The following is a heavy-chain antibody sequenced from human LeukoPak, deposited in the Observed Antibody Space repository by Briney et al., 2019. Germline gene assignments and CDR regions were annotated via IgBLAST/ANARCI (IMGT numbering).Heavy chain of an antibody. Sequence: GGSLRLSCAASGFTFSSYAMSWVRQAPGKGLEWVSAISGSGGSTYYADSVKGRFTISRDNSKNTLYLQMNSLRAEDTAVYYCAKVKHYYDSSGYFVSDNYFDYWGQGTLVTVSS. CDR3: AKVKHYYDSSGYFVSDNYFDY. V-gene: IGHV3-23*01. CDR2: ISGSGGST. CDR1: GFTFSSYA. D-gene: IGHD3-22*01. J-gene: IGHJ4*02.